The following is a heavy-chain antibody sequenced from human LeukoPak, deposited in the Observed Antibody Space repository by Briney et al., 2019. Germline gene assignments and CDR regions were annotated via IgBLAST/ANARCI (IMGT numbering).Heavy chain of an antibody. D-gene: IGHD7-27*01. CDR3: ARGVLGKGAFDI. V-gene: IGHV4-39*07. CDR1: GGSISSSSYY. CDR2: IYYSGST. Sequence: PSETLSLTCTVSGGSISSSSYYWGWIRQPPGKGLEWIGSIYYSGSTNYNPSLKSRVTISVDTSKNQFSLKLSSVTAADTAVYYCARGVLGKGAFDIWGQGTMVTVSS. J-gene: IGHJ3*02.